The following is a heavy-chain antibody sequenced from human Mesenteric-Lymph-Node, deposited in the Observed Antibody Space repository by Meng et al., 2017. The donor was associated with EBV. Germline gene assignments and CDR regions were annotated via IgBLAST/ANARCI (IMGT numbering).Heavy chain of an antibody. J-gene: IGHJ5*02. V-gene: IGHV4-61*01. Sequence: VQLQGSGPGLVKPSETLSHTCTVSGGSVSSTSYYWSWIRPPPGKRLEWIGYVYYSGSNNYNPSLKRRVTISVDTSKNQFSLNLYSVTAADTAVYYCARENPARGNWFDPWGQGALVTVSS. D-gene: IGHD3-10*01. CDR1: GGSVSSTSYY. CDR3: ARENPARGNWFDP. CDR2: VYYSGSN.